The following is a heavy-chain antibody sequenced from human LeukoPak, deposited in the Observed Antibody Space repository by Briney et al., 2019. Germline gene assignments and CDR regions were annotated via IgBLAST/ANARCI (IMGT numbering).Heavy chain of an antibody. CDR3: EGGGYFAS. J-gene: IGHJ4*01. CDR1: GDSVSSNSAA. V-gene: IGHV6-1*01. CDR2: TYYRSKWYN. Sequence: SQTLSLTCAISGDSVSSNSAAWSWIRQSPSRGLEWLGRTYYRSKWYNDYAISVKSRISINADTSKNQFSLQLNSVTPEDTAVYFWEGGGYFASWANGTLATVSS.